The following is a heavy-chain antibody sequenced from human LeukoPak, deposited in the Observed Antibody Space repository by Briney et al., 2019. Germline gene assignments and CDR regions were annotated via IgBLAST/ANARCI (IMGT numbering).Heavy chain of an antibody. CDR3: AKSGYTSRWYVPGFDY. CDR2: ISSSDGSA. CDR1: RLMFNIYA. Sequence: TGGSLRLSCAASRLMFNIYAMSWVRQAPGKGLEWVSVISSSDGSAYYADSVKGRFTISRDNSKNTLYLQMNSLRAEDTAFYYCAKSGYTSRWYVPGFDYWGQGTLVTVTS. J-gene: IGHJ4*02. D-gene: IGHD6-13*01. V-gene: IGHV3-23*01.